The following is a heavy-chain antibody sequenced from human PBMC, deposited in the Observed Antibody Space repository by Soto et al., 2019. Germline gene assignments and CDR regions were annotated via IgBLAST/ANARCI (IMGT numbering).Heavy chain of an antibody. D-gene: IGHD6-19*01. J-gene: IGHJ5*02. V-gene: IGHV4-4*07. CDR1: GGSISNYY. Sequence: SGALSRTCTVSGGSISNYYRIWIRQPAEKRLEWIGRVSSTGSSYYNPSLKSRVTISVDTSKNQVSLNLTSVTAADTAVYYCARGVPAAGTDWFDPWGQGTLVTVSS. CDR2: VSSTGSS. CDR3: ARGVPAAGTDWFDP.